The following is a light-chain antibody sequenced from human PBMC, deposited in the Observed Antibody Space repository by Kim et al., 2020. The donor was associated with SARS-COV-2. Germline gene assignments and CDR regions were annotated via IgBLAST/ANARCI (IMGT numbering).Light chain of an antibody. Sequence: ASVGDRVTISCRTSQQISKWLAWYHPAPGQVPKCLIYAASKLHRGVPPRISASGSGTEFTLTIDSLRPEDLGTYYCQQYNSHPVTFGGGTKLEI. CDR3: QQYNSHPVT. V-gene: IGKV1D-16*01. CDR2: AAS. J-gene: IGKJ4*01. CDR1: QQISKW.